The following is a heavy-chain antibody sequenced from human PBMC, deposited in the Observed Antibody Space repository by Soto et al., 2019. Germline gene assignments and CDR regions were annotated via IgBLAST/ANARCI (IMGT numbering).Heavy chain of an antibody. CDR2: ISGRGGST. CDR1: GFTFNNYA. V-gene: IGHV3-23*01. D-gene: IGHD5-12*01. J-gene: IGHJ6*02. CDR3: ARTRLFDASGYYYYYYGMDV. Sequence: EVQLLESGGGLVQPGGSLRLSCAASGFTFNNYAMSWVRQAPDKGLEWVSAISGRGGSTYYADSVKGRFTISRDKSKNTLYLQMNSLTAEDTAVYYCARTRLFDASGYYYYYYGMDVWGRGTTVTVSS.